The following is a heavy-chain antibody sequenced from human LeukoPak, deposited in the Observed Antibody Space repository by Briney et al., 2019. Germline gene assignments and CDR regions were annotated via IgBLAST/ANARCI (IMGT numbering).Heavy chain of an antibody. Sequence: SETLSLTCTVSGYSISIGYYWAWIRQPPGKGPEWIGSIYHSGSPYYNPSLTSRVTISVDTSKNQFALKLSSVTAADTAVYYCARDLGIAARPDYWGQGTLVTVSS. CDR2: IYHSGSP. J-gene: IGHJ4*02. D-gene: IGHD6-6*01. CDR3: ARDLGIAARPDY. V-gene: IGHV4-38-2*02. CDR1: GYSISIGYY.